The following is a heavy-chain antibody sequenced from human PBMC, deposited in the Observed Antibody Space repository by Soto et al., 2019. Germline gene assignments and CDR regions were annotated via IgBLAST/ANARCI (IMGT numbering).Heavy chain of an antibody. Sequence: SETLSLTCAVSGGSISSGGYSWSWIRQPPGKGLEWIGYIYHSGSTYYNPSLKSRVTISVDRSKNQFSLKLSSVTAADTAVYYCARSSSYSSSWYRFDPWGQGTLLTVSS. D-gene: IGHD6-13*01. CDR3: ARSSSYSSSWYRFDP. CDR2: IYHSGST. CDR1: GGSISSGGYS. J-gene: IGHJ5*02. V-gene: IGHV4-30-2*01.